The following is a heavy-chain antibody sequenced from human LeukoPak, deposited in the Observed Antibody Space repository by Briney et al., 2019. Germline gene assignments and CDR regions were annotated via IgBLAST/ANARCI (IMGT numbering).Heavy chain of an antibody. CDR3: ARGWVDTAMVTIGYYYGMDV. D-gene: IGHD5-18*01. Sequence: ASVKVSCKASGYTFTSYGISWVRQAPGQGLEWMGWISAYNGNTNYAQKLQGRVTMTTDTSTSTAYMELRSLRSDDTAVYYCARGWVDTAMVTIGYYYGMDVWGQGTTVTVSS. CDR1: GYTFTSYG. V-gene: IGHV1-18*01. CDR2: ISAYNGNT. J-gene: IGHJ6*02.